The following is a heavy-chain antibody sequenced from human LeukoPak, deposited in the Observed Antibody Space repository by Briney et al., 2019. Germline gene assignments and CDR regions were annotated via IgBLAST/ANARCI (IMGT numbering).Heavy chain of an antibody. J-gene: IGHJ4*02. Sequence: GGSLRLSCAASGFTFSSYSMNWVRQAPGKGLEWVSSISSSSSYIYYADSVKGRFTISRDNAKNSLYLQMNSLRAEDTAVYYCARDLRSSGWYGVYSDYWGQGTLVTVSS. CDR3: ARDLRSSGWYGVYSDY. CDR1: GFTFSSYS. CDR2: ISSSSSYI. V-gene: IGHV3-21*01. D-gene: IGHD6-19*01.